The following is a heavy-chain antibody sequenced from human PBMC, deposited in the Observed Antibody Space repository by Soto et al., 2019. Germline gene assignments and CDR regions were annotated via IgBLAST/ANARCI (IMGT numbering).Heavy chain of an antibody. D-gene: IGHD1-26*01. V-gene: IGHV1-69*13. J-gene: IGHJ4*02. CDR2: IIPIFGTA. Sequence: SVKVSCKASGGTFSSYAISWVRQAPGQGLEWMGGIIPIFGTANYAQKFQGRVTITADESTSTAYMELSSLRSEDTAVYYCARGIKWELLPFDYWGQGTLVTVSS. CDR3: ARGIKWELLPFDY. CDR1: GGTFSSYA.